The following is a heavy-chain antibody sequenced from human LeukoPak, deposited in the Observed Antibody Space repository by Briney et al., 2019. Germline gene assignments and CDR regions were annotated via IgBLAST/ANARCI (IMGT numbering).Heavy chain of an antibody. J-gene: IGHJ3*02. V-gene: IGHV3-74*01. D-gene: IGHD6-19*01. CDR2: INSDGSST. CDR1: GFTFSSYW. Sequence: GGSLRLSCAASGFTFSSYWMHWVRQAPGKGLVWVSRINSDGSSTSYADSVKGRFTISRDNAKNSLYLQMNSLRAEDTAVYYCARGGQWLDDAFDIWGQGTMVTVSS. CDR3: ARGGQWLDDAFDI.